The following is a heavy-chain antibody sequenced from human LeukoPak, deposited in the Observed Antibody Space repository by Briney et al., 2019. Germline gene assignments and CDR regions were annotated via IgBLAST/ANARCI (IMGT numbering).Heavy chain of an antibody. CDR3: ARGIGSTTVTTLEYYFDY. V-gene: IGHV1-8*01. CDR1: GGTFTSYD. Sequence: ASVKVSCKASGGTFTSYDINWVRQATGQGLEWMGWMNPNSGNTGYAQKFQGRVTMTRNTSISTAYMELSSLRSEDTAVYYCARGIGSTTVTTLEYYFDYWGQGTLVTVSS. J-gene: IGHJ4*02. CDR2: MNPNSGNT. D-gene: IGHD4-17*01.